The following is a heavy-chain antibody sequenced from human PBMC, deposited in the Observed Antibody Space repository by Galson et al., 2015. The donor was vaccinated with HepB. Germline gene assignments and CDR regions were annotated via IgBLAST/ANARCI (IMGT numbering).Heavy chain of an antibody. CDR3: TRERNVPGRYCSSTSCPDDAFDI. CDR2: IRSKAYGGTT. D-gene: IGHD2-2*01. CDR1: GFTFGDYA. V-gene: IGHV3-49*03. J-gene: IGHJ3*02. Sequence: SLRLSCAASGFTFGDYAMSWFRQAPGKGLEWVGFIRSKAYGGTTEYAASVKGRFTISRDDSKSIAYLQMDSLKTEDTAVYYCTRERNVPGRYCSSTSCPDDAFDIWGQGTMVTVSS.